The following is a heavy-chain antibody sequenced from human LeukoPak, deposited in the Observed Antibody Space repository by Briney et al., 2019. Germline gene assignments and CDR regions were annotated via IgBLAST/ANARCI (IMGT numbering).Heavy chain of an antibody. CDR2: IATDGGSA. Sequence: GGSLRLSCAASGFTFYNYAMGWVRQAPGGGPGWVSIIATDGGSAYYADSVKGRFTMSRDNSKNGLYLQMSSLRAEDTALYYCARCSGGTCHSFHYWGQGTLVTVSS. J-gene: IGHJ4*02. CDR3: ARCSGGTCHSFHY. D-gene: IGHD2-15*01. V-gene: IGHV3-23*03. CDR1: GFTFYNYA.